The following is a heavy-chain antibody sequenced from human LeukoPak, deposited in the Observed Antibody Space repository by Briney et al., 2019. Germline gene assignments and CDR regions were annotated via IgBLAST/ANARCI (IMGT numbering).Heavy chain of an antibody. D-gene: IGHD2-15*01. J-gene: IGHJ4*02. CDR2: ISNGGGTTI. Sequence: GGSLRLSCEVSGFTFRDYYMSWIRQAPGKGLEWVSYISNGGGTTIYYADSVKGRFTISRDNAKNSLYLQMNSLRAEDTAVYYCARDAGGYCSGGSCYQPGDYWGQGTLVTVSS. CDR3: ARDAGGYCSGGSCYQPGDY. V-gene: IGHV3-11*04. CDR1: GFTFRDYY.